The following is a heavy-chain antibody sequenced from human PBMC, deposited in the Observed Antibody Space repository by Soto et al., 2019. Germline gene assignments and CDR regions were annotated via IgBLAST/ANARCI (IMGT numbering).Heavy chain of an antibody. D-gene: IGHD4-17*01. CDR3: ARHESGDYVPWFDP. V-gene: IGHV1-18*01. CDR1: GYTFTSYG. CDR2: ISAYNGNT. J-gene: IGHJ5*02. Sequence: ASVKVSCKASGYTFTSYGISWVRQAPGQGLEWMGWISAYNGNTNYAQKLQGRVTMTTDTSTSTAYMELRSLRSDDTAVYYCARHESGDYVPWFDPWGQGTLVTVSS.